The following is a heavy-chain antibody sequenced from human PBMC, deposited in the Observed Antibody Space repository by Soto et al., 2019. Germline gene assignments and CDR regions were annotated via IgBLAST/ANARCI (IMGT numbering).Heavy chain of an antibody. CDR3: ARGLSIVLMGHHYYYYMDV. D-gene: IGHD2-8*01. Sequence: PSESLSLTCTVAGXSISSYYWSWIRQPPGKGLEWIGYIYYSGSTNYNPSLKSRVTISVDTSKNQFSLKLSSVTAADTAVYYCARGLSIVLMGHHYYYYMDVWGKGTTVTISS. CDR2: IYYSGST. J-gene: IGHJ6*03. CDR1: GXSISSYY. V-gene: IGHV4-59*01.